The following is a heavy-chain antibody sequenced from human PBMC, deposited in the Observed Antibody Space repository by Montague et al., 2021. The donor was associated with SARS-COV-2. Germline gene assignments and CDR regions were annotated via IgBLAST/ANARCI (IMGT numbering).Heavy chain of an antibody. V-gene: IGHV5-10-1*01. CDR2: IDPSDSYT. CDR1: GYSFTNYW. D-gene: IGHD1-20*01. Sequence: QSGAEVKKPGESLRISCEAFGYSFTNYWISWVRQMPGKGLEWMGRIDPSDSYTNYSPSFQGHVTISVDTSISIAYLRWSSLKASDTAMYFCRREFINGSPDYYYGLDVWGQGTTVTVSS. CDR3: RREFINGSPDYYYGLDV. J-gene: IGHJ6*02.